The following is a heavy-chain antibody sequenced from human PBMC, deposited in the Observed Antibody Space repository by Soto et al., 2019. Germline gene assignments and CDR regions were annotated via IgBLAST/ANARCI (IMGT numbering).Heavy chain of an antibody. CDR3: ASIPLASQPLGGHGMDV. J-gene: IGHJ6*02. V-gene: IGHV3-33*01. CDR1: GFTFSSYG. Sequence: QVQLVESGGGVVQPGRSLRLSCAASGFTFSSYGMHWVRQAPGKGLEWVAVIWYDGSNKYYADSVKGRFTISRDNSKNTLYLQMNSLRAEDTAVYYCASIPLASQPLGGHGMDVWGQGTTVTVSS. D-gene: IGHD2-15*01. CDR2: IWYDGSNK.